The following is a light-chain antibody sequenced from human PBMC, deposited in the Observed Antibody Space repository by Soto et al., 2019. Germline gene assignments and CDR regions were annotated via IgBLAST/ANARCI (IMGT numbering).Light chain of an antibody. V-gene: IGLV6-57*04. CDR2: ENN. CDR1: SGSIASND. J-gene: IGLJ2*01. Sequence: NFMLTRPHSVSESPGKTVTISCTRSSGSIASNDVQWYQQRPGSAPTTVIYENNQRPSGVPDRFSGSTDGSSNSASLTISGLQTEDEADYYCQSYDSSTVVFGGGTQLTVL. CDR3: QSYDSSTVV.